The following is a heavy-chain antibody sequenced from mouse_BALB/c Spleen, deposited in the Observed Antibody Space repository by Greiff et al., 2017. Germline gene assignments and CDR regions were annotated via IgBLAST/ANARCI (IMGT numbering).Heavy chain of an antibody. CDR1: GFTFSSYT. J-gene: IGHJ2*01. Sequence: EVKLMESGGGLVKPGGSLKLSCAASGFTFSSYTMSWVRQTPEKRLEWVATISSGGSYTYYPDSVKGRITISRDNAKNTLYLQMSSMKSEDTAMYYCTREDDNYVDYWGQGTTLTVSS. CDR2: ISSGGSYT. V-gene: IGHV5-6-4*01. D-gene: IGHD2-3*01. CDR3: TREDDNYVDY.